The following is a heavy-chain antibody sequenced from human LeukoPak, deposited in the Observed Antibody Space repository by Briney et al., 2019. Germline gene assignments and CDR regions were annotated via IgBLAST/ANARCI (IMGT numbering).Heavy chain of an antibody. J-gene: IGHJ4*02. Sequence: GGSLRLSCAASGFTFSNYWMDWVRQAPGKGLVWVPRINTDGSRTTYADSVKGRFTISRDNAKNTLYLQMSSLRADDTAVYFCARGLGGSYPFDCWGQGALVTVSS. V-gene: IGHV3-74*01. CDR2: INTDGSRT. D-gene: IGHD3-16*02. CDR1: GFTFSNYW. CDR3: ARGLGGSYPFDC.